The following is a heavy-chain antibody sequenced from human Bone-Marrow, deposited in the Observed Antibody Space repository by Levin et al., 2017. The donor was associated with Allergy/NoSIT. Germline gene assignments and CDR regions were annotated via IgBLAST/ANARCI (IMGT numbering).Heavy chain of an antibody. J-gene: IGHJ4*02. CDR1: GYSFTNFW. CDR2: IYPGDSDT. Sequence: RASVKVSCKVSGYSFTNFWIGWVRQMPGKGLEWMGVIYPGDSDTRYSPSFQGQVTISADKSISTGYLQWSSLKASDTAMYYCATVRPYSGTYFIDYWGQGTLVTISS. V-gene: IGHV5-51*01. D-gene: IGHD1-26*01. CDR3: ATVRPYSGTYFIDY.